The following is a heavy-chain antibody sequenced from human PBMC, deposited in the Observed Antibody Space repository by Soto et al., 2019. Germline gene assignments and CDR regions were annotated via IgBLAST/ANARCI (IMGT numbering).Heavy chain of an antibody. D-gene: IGHD4-4*01. Sequence: QVQLVESGGGVVQPGRSLRLSCAASGFTFSSYGMHWVRQAPGKGLEWVAVISYDGSNKYYADSVKGRFTISRDNSKNTLYLQMNSLRAEDTAVYYCAKDRGYSNYAAYWGQGTLVTVSS. CDR1: GFTFSSYG. CDR3: AKDRGYSNYAAY. CDR2: ISYDGSNK. V-gene: IGHV3-30*18. J-gene: IGHJ4*02.